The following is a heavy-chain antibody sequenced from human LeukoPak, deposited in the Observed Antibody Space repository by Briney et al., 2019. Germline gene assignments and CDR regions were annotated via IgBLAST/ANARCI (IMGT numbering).Heavy chain of an antibody. D-gene: IGHD5-18*01. CDR1: GGSISSYY. Sequence: SETLSLTCTVSGGSISSYYWSWLRQPAGKGLEWIGRIYTSGSTNYNPSLKSRVTMSVDTSKNQFSLKLSSVTAADTAVYYCARRITAMDDWYFDLWGRGTLVTVSS. J-gene: IGHJ2*01. V-gene: IGHV4-4*07. CDR3: ARRITAMDDWYFDL. CDR2: IYTSGST.